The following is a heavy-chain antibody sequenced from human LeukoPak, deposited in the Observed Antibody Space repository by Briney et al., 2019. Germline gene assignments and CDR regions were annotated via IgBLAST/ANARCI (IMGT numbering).Heavy chain of an antibody. Sequence: ASVKVSCKPSGYTFTVNYLHWVRQAPGQGLEWMGWINPNSGVTNSAQRFQGRVTMTRDTSITTAYMELSSLTSDDTAVYYCARDGGFDYWGQGTRVTVSS. CDR2: INPNSGVT. J-gene: IGHJ4*02. V-gene: IGHV1-2*02. CDR3: ARDGGFDY. CDR1: GYTFTVNY.